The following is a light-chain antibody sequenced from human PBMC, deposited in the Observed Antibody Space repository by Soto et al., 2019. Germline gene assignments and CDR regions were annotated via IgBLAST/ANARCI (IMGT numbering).Light chain of an antibody. V-gene: IGKV1-39*01. CDR1: QTINTY. CDR2: AAS. J-gene: IGKJ3*01. CDR3: QHLFMYPPT. Sequence: DIQMTQSPSSLSASIGDTISITCRASQTINTYLNWYQQKPGKAPELLIYAASSLQSGVPSRFTGIGSGTHFTLPINSLQAEDFATYYCQHLFMYPPTFGPGTKVDIK.